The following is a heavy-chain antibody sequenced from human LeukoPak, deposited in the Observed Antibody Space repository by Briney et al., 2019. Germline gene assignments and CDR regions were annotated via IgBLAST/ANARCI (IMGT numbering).Heavy chain of an antibody. D-gene: IGHD2-21*02. V-gene: IGHV3-72*01. CDR1: VFTLRDYH. Sequence: PSRGSLRLSCVGSVFTLRDYHMDWVRQAPGMGLEWVGRTRSKVRKYATEYAASVKGRFTISRDESENSVFLHLSSLTVEDTALYYCARDGAEGDDSAFDVWGQGTMVTVSS. CDR3: ARDGAEGDDSAFDV. J-gene: IGHJ3*01. CDR2: TRSKVRKYAT.